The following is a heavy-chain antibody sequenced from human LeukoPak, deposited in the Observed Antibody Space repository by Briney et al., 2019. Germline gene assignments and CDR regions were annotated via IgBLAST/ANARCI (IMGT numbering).Heavy chain of an antibody. D-gene: IGHD4-23*01. CDR3: ARGNDYGGNPGH. CDR1: GFTFDDHG. CDR2: INWNGGST. Sequence: GGSLRLSCAASGFTFDDHGMNWVRQAPGKGLEWVSGINWNGGSTFYADSVKGRFTISRDNAKNALYLQMNSLTAEDTAVYYCARGNDYGGNPGHWGQGTLVTVSS. V-gene: IGHV3-20*04. J-gene: IGHJ4*02.